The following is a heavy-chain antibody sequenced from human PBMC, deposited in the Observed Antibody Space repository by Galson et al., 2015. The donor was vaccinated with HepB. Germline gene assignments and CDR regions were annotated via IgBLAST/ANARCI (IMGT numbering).Heavy chain of an antibody. J-gene: IGHJ6*02. CDR3: ARDLGNYGDYVDYYYYGMDV. CDR1: GYTFTSYG. Sequence: SVKVSCKASGYTFTSYGISWVRQAPGQGLEWMGWISAYNGNTNYAQKLQGRVTMTTDTSTSTAYMELRSLRSDDTAVYYCARDLGNYGDYVDYYYYGMDVWGQGTTVTVSS. CDR2: ISAYNGNT. V-gene: IGHV1-18*04. D-gene: IGHD4-17*01.